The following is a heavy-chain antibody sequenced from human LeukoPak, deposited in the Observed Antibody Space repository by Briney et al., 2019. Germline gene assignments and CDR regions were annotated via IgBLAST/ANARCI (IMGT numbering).Heavy chain of an antibody. CDR2: IYYSGST. CDR1: GGSISSNNW. J-gene: IGHJ4*02. Sequence: SGTLSLTCAVSGGSISSNNWWSWIRQPPGKGLEWIGYIYYSGSTNYNPSLKSRVTISVDTFKNQFSLKLSSVTAADTAVYYCARDLLHWGQGTLVTVSS. CDR3: ARDLLH. V-gene: IGHV4-61*01. D-gene: IGHD3-3*01.